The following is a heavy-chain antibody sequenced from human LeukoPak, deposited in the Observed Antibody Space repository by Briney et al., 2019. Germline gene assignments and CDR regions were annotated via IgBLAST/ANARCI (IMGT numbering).Heavy chain of an antibody. CDR2: ISYDGSNK. D-gene: IGHD3-9*01. J-gene: IGHJ4*02. CDR3: ARGTYYDILTGYYQLDY. V-gene: IGHV3-30-3*01. CDR1: GFTFSSYA. Sequence: GGSLRLSCAASGFTFSSYAMHWVRQAPGKGLEWVAVISYDGSNKYYADSVKGRFTISRDNSKNTLYLQMNSLRAEDTAVYYCARGTYYDILTGYYQLDYWGQGTLVTVSS.